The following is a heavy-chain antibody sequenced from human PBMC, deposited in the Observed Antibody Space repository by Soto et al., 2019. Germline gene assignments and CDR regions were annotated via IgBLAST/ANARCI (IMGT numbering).Heavy chain of an antibody. CDR3: ARDALWFGEGYLDY. J-gene: IGHJ4*02. Sequence: VQLVESGGGLVQPGGSLRLSCAASGFTFSSYWMSWVRQAPGKGLEWVANIKQDGSEKYYVDSVKGRFTISRDNAKNSLYLQMNSLRAEDTAVYYCARDALWFGEGYLDYWGQGTLVTVSS. CDR2: IKQDGSEK. CDR1: GFTFSSYW. D-gene: IGHD3-10*01. V-gene: IGHV3-7*01.